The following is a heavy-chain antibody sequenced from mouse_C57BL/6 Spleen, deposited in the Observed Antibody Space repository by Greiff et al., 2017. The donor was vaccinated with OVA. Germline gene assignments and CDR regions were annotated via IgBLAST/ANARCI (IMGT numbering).Heavy chain of an antibody. D-gene: IGHD4-1*01. J-gene: IGHJ2*01. Sequence: DVHLVESGGGLVKPGGSLKLSCAASGFTFSDYGMHWVRQAPEKGLEWVAYISSGSSTIYYADTVKGRFTISRDNAKNTLFLQMTSLRSEDTAMYYFARSGKLGHDDWGQGTTLTVSS. CDR2: ISSGSSTI. V-gene: IGHV5-17*01. CDR3: ARSGKLGHDD. CDR1: GFTFSDYG.